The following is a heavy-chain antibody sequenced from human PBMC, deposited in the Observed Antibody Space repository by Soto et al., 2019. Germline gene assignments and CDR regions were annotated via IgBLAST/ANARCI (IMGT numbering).Heavy chain of an antibody. CDR2: IIPIFGTA. J-gene: IGHJ4*02. D-gene: IGHD3-22*01. Sequence: SVEVSCKASGGTFSSYAISWVRQAPGQGLEGMGGIIPIFGTANYAQKFQGRVTITADESTSTAYMELRSLRYEDTAVYYCARGVHYDSSGYYYCYWGQGSMVTVSS. CDR1: GGTFSSYA. V-gene: IGHV1-69*13. CDR3: ARGVHYDSSGYYYCY.